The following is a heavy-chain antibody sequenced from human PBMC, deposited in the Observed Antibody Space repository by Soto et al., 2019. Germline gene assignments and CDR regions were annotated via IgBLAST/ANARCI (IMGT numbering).Heavy chain of an antibody. V-gene: IGHV1-8*01. Sequence: QAHLEQSGAEVKMPGASVKVSCKASGYTFSAFDITWLRQASGQGPEWMGWMNAKSGDTFFAQRFQGKFNMTWDTSLSTAYMDVGSLTSDDTDMYYCARGNPFNYAGFDVWCQGTTGAV. J-gene: IGHJ6*02. D-gene: IGHD3-16*01. CDR2: MNAKSGDT. CDR1: GYTFSAFD. CDR3: ARGNPFNYAGFDV.